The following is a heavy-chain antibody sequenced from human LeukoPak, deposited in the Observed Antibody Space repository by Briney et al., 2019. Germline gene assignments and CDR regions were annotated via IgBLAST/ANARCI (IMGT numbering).Heavy chain of an antibody. CDR2: IYHSGDT. D-gene: IGHD2-2*01. CDR1: GYSIRSGYY. J-gene: IGHJ3*02. CDR3: ARGHQLLFSAFDI. V-gene: IGHV4-38-2*02. Sequence: SETLSLTCTVSGYSIRSGYYWAWIRQPPGKGLEWIGTIYHSGDTYYNPSLKSRVTISVDTSKNQFSLKLSSVTAADTAVYYCARGHQLLFSAFDIWGQGTMVTVSS.